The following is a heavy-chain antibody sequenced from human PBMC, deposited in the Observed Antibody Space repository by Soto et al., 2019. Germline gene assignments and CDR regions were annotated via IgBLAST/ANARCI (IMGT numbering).Heavy chain of an antibody. D-gene: IGHD2-2*01. Sequence: QVQLVQSGAEVKMPGSSVKVSCTASGGTFDTYALSWVRQAPGQGLEWLGGIIPIFTKPTYARKFQGRITITADAATTTVYLDLSSLTSDDTAVYYCARTGDIVVVGDFYYGMDVWGQGTTVSVSS. CDR1: GGTFDTYA. J-gene: IGHJ6*02. CDR3: ARTGDIVVVGDFYYGMDV. CDR2: IIPIFTKP. V-gene: IGHV1-69*01.